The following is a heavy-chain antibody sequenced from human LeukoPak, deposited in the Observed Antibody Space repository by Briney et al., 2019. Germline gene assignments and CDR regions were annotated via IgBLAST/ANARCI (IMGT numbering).Heavy chain of an antibody. Sequence: PSETLSLTCAASGGSISSSNWWSWVRQPPGKGLEWIGEINHSGSTNYNPSLKSRVTISVDTSKNQFSLKLSSVTAADTAVYYCASRDTTSYWYFDLWGRGTLVTVSS. J-gene: IGHJ2*01. CDR2: INHSGST. CDR3: ASRDTTSYWYFDL. CDR1: GGSISSSNW. D-gene: IGHD4-17*01. V-gene: IGHV4-4*02.